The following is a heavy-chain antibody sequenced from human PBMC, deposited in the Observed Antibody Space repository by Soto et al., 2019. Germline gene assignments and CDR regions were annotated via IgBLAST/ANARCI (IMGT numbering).Heavy chain of an antibody. Sequence: PGGSLRLSCAASGFTFSSYSMNWVRQAPGKGLEWVSYISSSSSTIYYADSVKGRFTISRDSAKNSLYLQMNSLRAEDTAVYYCARDHPYCSSTSCNQGDGYYYYYMDVWGKGTTVTVSS. D-gene: IGHD2-2*01. J-gene: IGHJ6*03. CDR3: ARDHPYCSSTSCNQGDGYYYYYMDV. CDR1: GFTFSSYS. CDR2: ISSSSSTI. V-gene: IGHV3-48*01.